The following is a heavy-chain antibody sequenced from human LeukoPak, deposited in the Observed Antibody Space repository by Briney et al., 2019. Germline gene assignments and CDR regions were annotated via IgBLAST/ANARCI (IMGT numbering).Heavy chain of an antibody. D-gene: IGHD3-10*01. Sequence: PSETLSLTCTVSGGSISSYYWGWIRQPPGKGLEWIGSIYYSGSTYYNPSLKSRVTISVDTSKNQFSLKLSSVTAADTAVYYCARHGVSMVRGVIVWFDPWGQGTLVTVSS. J-gene: IGHJ5*02. CDR1: GGSISSYY. CDR2: IYYSGST. V-gene: IGHV4-39*01. CDR3: ARHGVSMVRGVIVWFDP.